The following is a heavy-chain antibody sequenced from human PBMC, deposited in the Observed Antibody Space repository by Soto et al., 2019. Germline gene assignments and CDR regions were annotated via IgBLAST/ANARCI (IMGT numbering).Heavy chain of an antibody. CDR1: GFTFSSYG. D-gene: IGHD6-13*01. V-gene: IGHV3-30*18. CDR3: AKDLIPHSSSWYVGFDY. CDR2: ISYDGSNK. J-gene: IGHJ4*02. Sequence: QVQLVESGGGVVQPGRSLRLSCAASGFTFSSYGMHWVRQAPGKGLEWVAVISYDGSNKYYADSVKGRFTISRDNSKNTLYLQMNSLRAEDTAVYYCAKDLIPHSSSWYVGFDYWGQGNLVTVSS.